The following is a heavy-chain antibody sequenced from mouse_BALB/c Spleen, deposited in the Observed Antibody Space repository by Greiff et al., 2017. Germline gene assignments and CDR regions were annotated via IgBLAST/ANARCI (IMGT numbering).Heavy chain of an antibody. CDR1: GFNIKDTY. CDR3: VYGNYDAMDY. Sequence: EVKLVESGAELVKPGASVKLSCTASGFNIKDTYMHWVKQRPEQGLEWIGRIDPANGNTKYDPKFQGKATITADTSSNTAYLQLSSLTSEDTAVYYCVYGNYDAMDYWGQGTSVTVSS. CDR2: IDPANGNT. D-gene: IGHD2-1*01. J-gene: IGHJ4*01. V-gene: IGHV14-3*02.